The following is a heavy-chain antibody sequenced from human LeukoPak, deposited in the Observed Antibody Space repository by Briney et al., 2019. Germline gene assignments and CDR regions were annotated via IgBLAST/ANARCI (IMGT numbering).Heavy chain of an antibody. V-gene: IGHV3-23*01. J-gene: IGHJ3*02. CDR2: ISGSGGRT. D-gene: IGHD5-18*01. Sequence: GGSLRLSRAASGSTFSSSAMSWVRQAPGKGLEWVSGISGSGGRTYYADSVKGRFTISRDNSKNRLYLQMNSLRAEDTAVFYCAKEGLGGVTAPDAFDMWGQGTMVTVSS. CDR3: AKEGLGGVTAPDAFDM. CDR1: GSTFSSSA.